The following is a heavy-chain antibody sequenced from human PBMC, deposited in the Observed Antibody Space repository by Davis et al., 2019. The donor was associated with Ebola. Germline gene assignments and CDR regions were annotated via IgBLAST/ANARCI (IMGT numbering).Heavy chain of an antibody. CDR3: ARDSLMADVETAMANDY. CDR1: GYTFTSYG. CDR2: ISAYNGNT. D-gene: IGHD5-18*01. Sequence: ASVTVSCKASGYTFTSYGISWLRQAPGQGLEWMGWISAYNGNTNYAQTLQGRVTMTTDTSTSTAYMELRSLRSDDTAVYYCARDSLMADVETAMANDYWGQGTLVTVSS. J-gene: IGHJ4*02. V-gene: IGHV1-18*01.